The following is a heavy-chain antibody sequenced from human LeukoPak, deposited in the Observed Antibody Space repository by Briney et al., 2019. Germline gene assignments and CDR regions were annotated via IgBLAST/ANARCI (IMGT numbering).Heavy chain of an antibody. J-gene: IGHJ4*02. CDR3: ARVGGYCSSTSCYYRY. D-gene: IGHD2-2*01. CDR2: IIPIFGTA. V-gene: IGHV1-69*13. Sequence: SVKVSCKASGGTFSSYAISWLRQAPGQGLEWMGGIIPIFGTANYAQKFQGRVTITADESTSTAYMELSSLRSEDTAVYYCARVGGYCSSTSCYYRYWGQGTLVTVSS. CDR1: GGTFSSYA.